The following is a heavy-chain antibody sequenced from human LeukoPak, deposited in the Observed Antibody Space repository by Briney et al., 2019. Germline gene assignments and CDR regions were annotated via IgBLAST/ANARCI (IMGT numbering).Heavy chain of an antibody. Sequence: SGPALVKPTQTLTLTCTFSGFSLSTSGMCVSWIRQPPGKALEWLALIDWDDDKYYSTSLKTRLTISKDTSKNQEVLTMTNMDPVDTATYYCARVPYSSSWYSFDYWGQGTLVTVSS. CDR1: GFSLSTSGMC. J-gene: IGHJ4*02. V-gene: IGHV2-70*01. CDR3: ARVPYSSSWYSFDY. D-gene: IGHD6-13*01. CDR2: IDWDDDK.